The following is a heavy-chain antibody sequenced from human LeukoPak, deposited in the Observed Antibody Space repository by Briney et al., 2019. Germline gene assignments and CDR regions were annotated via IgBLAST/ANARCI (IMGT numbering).Heavy chain of an antibody. CDR1: GGSISSYY. V-gene: IGHV4-4*07. D-gene: IGHD6-13*01. Sequence: SETLSLTCTVSGGSISSYYWSWIRQPAGKGLEWIGRIYTSGSTNYNPSLKSRVTISVDTSKNQFSLKLSSVTAADTAVYYCARDKFPNSSSWGAGRNWFDPWGQGTLVTVSS. CDR2: IYTSGST. J-gene: IGHJ5*02. CDR3: ARDKFPNSSSWGAGRNWFDP.